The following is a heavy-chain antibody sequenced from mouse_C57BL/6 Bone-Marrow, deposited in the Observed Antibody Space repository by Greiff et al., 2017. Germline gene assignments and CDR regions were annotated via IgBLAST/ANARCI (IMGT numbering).Heavy chain of an antibody. CDR3: AAIYYGNYFDD. Sequence: QVQLKQPGAELVKPGASVKLSCTASGYTFTSYWMHWVTQRPGQGLEWIGMIHPNSGSTNYNEKFKSKATLTVDKSSSTAYMQLSSLTSEDSAVDDCAAIYYGNYFDDWGQGTTLTVSS. CDR1: GYTFTSYW. CDR2: IHPNSGST. J-gene: IGHJ2*01. V-gene: IGHV1-64*01. D-gene: IGHD2-1*01.